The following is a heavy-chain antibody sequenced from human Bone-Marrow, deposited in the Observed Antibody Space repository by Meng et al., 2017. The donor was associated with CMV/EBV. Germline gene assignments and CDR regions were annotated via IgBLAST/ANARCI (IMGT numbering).Heavy chain of an antibody. CDR3: ARDLYCSSTSCYHY. D-gene: IGHD2-2*01. J-gene: IGHJ4*02. CDR1: GGSFSGYY. V-gene: IGHV4-34*01. Sequence: SETLSLTCAVYGGSFSGYYWSWIRQPPGKGLEWIGEINHSGSTNYNPSLKSRVTISVDTSKNQFSLKLSSVTAADTAVYYCARDLYCSSTSCYHYWGQGTLVTVSS. CDR2: INHSGST.